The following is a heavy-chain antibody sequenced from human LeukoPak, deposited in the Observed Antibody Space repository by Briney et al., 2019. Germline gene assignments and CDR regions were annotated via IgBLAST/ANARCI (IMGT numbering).Heavy chain of an antibody. V-gene: IGHV4-59*08. CDR3: ARLSGSSLYSYYYYFDV. Sequence: SETLSLTCTVSGVFINNYYWSWIRQPPGKGLEYIGYVNYSESSDYNPSLKSRVTMALDTSKNQFSLKLTSVTAADTAMYYCARLSGSSLYSYYYYFDVWGKGTTVTVSS. J-gene: IGHJ6*03. CDR1: GVFINNYY. D-gene: IGHD1-26*01. CDR2: VNYSESS.